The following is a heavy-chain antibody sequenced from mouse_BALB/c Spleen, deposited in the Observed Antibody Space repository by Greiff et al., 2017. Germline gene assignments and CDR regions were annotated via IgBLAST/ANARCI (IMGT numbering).Heavy chain of an antibody. CDR2: ISSGGGNT. J-gene: IGHJ2*01. D-gene: IGHD1-2*01. Sequence: RVESGGGLVKPGGSLKLSCAASGFTFSSYTMSWVRQTPEKRLEWVATISSGGGNTYYPDSVKGRFTISRDNAKNNLYLQMSSLRSEDTALYYCARYKTTAFDYWGQGTTLTVSS. CDR1: GFTFSSYT. CDR3: ARYKTTAFDY. V-gene: IGHV5-9*03.